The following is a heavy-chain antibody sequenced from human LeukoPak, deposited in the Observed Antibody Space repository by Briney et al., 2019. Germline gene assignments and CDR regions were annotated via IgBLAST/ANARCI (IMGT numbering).Heavy chain of an antibody. V-gene: IGHV4-4*09. CDR1: GGSISSYY. Sequence: SETLSLTCTVSGGSISSYYWSWIRQPPGKGLEWIGYIYTSGSTNYNPSLKSRVTISVDTSKNQFSLKLSSVTAADTAVYYCARHGGIAARPGYYYMDVWGKGTTVTVS. J-gene: IGHJ6*03. CDR3: ARHGGIAARPGYYYMDV. D-gene: IGHD6-6*01. CDR2: IYTSGST.